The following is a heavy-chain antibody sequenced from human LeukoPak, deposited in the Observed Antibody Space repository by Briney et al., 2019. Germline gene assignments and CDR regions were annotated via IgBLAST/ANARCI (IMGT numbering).Heavy chain of an antibody. Sequence: GGSLRLSCAASGFTFSSYSMNWVRQAPGKGLEWVSYISSSSSTIYYADSVKGRFTISRDNAKNSLYLQMNSLRAEDTAVYYCARDCLTMVRGVVVTSYYYYMDVWGKGTTVTVSS. CDR1: GFTFSSYS. CDR3: ARDCLTMVRGVVVTSYYYYMDV. D-gene: IGHD3-10*01. J-gene: IGHJ6*03. V-gene: IGHV3-48*01. CDR2: ISSSSSTI.